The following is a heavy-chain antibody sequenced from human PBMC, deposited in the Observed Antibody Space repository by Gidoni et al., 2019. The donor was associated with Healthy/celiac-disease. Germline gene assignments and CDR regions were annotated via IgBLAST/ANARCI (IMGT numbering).Heavy chain of an antibody. D-gene: IGHD3-10*01. J-gene: IGHJ6*02. CDR2: ISGSGGST. Sequence: EVQLLESGGGLVQPGGSLRLSCAASGFTFSSYAMSWVRQAPGKGLEWVSAISGSGGSTYYAASVKGRFTISRDNSKNTLYLQMNSLRAEDTAVYYCAKGSLYGSGSYSHYYYYYGMDVWGQGTTVTVSS. CDR3: AKGSLYGSGSYSHYYYYYGMDV. V-gene: IGHV3-23*01. CDR1: GFTFSSYA.